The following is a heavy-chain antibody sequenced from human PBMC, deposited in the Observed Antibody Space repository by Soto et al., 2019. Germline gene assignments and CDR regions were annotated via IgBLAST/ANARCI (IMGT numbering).Heavy chain of an antibody. V-gene: IGHV1-69*12. CDR2: IIPMSGAT. Sequence: QVQLVQSGAEVKKPGSSVKVSCKASGGTFSSYALSWVRQAPGQGLEWMGGIIPMSGATNYAQKFQGRVTLTADESTNTADLELTSLGSEDTAVYYCARGGPENDYWGQGTLVTVSS. CDR1: GGTFSSYA. J-gene: IGHJ4*02. D-gene: IGHD1-26*01. CDR3: ARGGPENDY.